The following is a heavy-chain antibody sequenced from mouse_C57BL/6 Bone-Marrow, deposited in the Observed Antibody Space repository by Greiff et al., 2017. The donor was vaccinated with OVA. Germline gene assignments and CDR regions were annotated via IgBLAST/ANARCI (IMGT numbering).Heavy chain of an antibody. CDR2: INPYNGGT. Sequence: EVQGVESGPVLVKPGASVKMSCKASGYTFTDYYMNWVKQSHGKSLEWIGVINPYNGGTSYNQKFKGKATLTVDKSSSTAYMELNSLTSEDSAVYYCAIYDGYLAWFAYWGQGTLVTVSA. CDR1: GYTFTDYY. CDR3: AIYDGYLAWFAY. J-gene: IGHJ3*01. D-gene: IGHD2-3*01. V-gene: IGHV1-19*01.